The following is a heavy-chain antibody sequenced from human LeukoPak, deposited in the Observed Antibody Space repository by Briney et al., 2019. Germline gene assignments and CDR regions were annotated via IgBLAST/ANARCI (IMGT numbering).Heavy chain of an antibody. Sequence: SETLSLTCTVSGGSISSYYWSWIRQPPGKGLEWIGYIYYSGSTSYNPSLKSRVTISVDTSKNQFSLKLSSVTAADTAVYYCARVSGYYGENDAFDIWGQGTMVTVSS. D-gene: IGHD3-22*01. J-gene: IGHJ3*02. CDR1: GGSISSYY. CDR3: ARVSGYYGENDAFDI. V-gene: IGHV4-59*01. CDR2: IYYSGST.